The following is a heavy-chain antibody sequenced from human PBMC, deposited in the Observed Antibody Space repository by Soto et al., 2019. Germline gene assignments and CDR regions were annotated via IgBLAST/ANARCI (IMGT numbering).Heavy chain of an antibody. Sequence: VQLVESGGGLVKPGGSLRLSCAASGFTFNNAWMSWVRQAPGKGLEWVGRVKSKTEGGTVDYAAPVKGRLSISRDDSTNALYVQMNSLKTADTAVYYWSAMSGHSSVWFDHCCQGTLVTVSS. D-gene: IGHD3-22*01. CDR1: GFTFNNAW. CDR3: SAMSGHSSVWFDH. V-gene: IGHV3-15*01. CDR2: VKSKTEGGTV. J-gene: IGHJ5*02.